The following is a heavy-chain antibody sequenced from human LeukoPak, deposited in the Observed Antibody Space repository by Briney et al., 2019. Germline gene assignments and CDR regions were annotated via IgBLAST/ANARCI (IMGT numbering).Heavy chain of an antibody. CDR1: GASITSYY. CDR2: LYYSGST. V-gene: IGHV4-59*01. CDR3: ARVYYSSSYDYWYFDI. J-gene: IGHJ2*01. Sequence: SETLSLTCTVSGASITSYYWSWIRQPPGKGLEWIGYLYYSGSTNYNPSLKSRVTISVDTSKNQFSLRLRSVTAADTAVYYCARVYYSSSYDYWYFDIWGRGTLSLSPQ. D-gene: IGHD6-13*01.